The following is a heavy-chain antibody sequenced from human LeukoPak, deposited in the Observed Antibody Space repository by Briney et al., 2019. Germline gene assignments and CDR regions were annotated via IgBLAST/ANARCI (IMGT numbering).Heavy chain of an antibody. CDR1: GFNFDDYA. CDR2: ISWNSGTI. V-gene: IGHV3-9*01. D-gene: IGHD3-22*01. CDR3: AKGAPKVYSDSSGYYVSYDY. Sequence: GRSLRPSCAASGFNFDDYAMYWVRQAPGKGLEFVSGISWNSGTIGYTDSVKGRFTISRDNAKNSLYLQMNSLRAEDTALYYCAKGAPKVYSDSSGYYVSYDYWGQGTLVTVSS. J-gene: IGHJ4*02.